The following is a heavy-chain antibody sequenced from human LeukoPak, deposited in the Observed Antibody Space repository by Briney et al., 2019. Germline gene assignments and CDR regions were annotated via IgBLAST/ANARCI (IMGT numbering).Heavy chain of an antibody. V-gene: IGHV3-48*03. Sequence: GGSLGLSCVASGFDFNTYEMNWVRQAPGKGLEWVSYIGGTSETIYYADSVKGRFTVSRDNAKNSVFLQMSNLRDEDTAVYYCPRDAPFLLGVTYFAYWGQGTLVTVSS. CDR1: GFDFNTYE. CDR3: PRDAPFLLGVTYFAY. J-gene: IGHJ4*02. CDR2: IGGTSETI. D-gene: IGHD2/OR15-2a*01.